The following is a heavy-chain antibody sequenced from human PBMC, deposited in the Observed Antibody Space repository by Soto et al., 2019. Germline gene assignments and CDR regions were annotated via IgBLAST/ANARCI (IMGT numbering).Heavy chain of an antibody. CDR3: ARGKWFGELLREFDY. CDR2: INAGNGNT. CDR1: GYTFTSYA. J-gene: IGHJ4*02. V-gene: IGHV1-3*01. D-gene: IGHD3-10*01. Sequence: QVQLVQSGAEVKKPGASVKVSCKASGYTFTSYAMHWVRQAPGQRLEWMGWINAGNGNTKYSQKFQGRVTITRDTSASTAYMELSSLRSEDTAVYYCARGKWFGELLREFDYWGQGTLVTVSS.